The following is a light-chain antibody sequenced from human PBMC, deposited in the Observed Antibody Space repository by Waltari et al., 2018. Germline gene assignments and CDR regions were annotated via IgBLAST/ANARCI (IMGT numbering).Light chain of an antibody. CDR2: DDG. V-gene: IGLV3-21*02. J-gene: IGLJ1*01. CDR3: QVWDSGSDHYV. Sequence: SYVLTQPPSESVAPGQTARISGDCNNIGSKTVHWYQQKPGQAPVLVVYDDGDRPSGIPERFSGSNSGNTATLTISRVDAGDEADYYCQVWDSGSDHYVFGTVTKVTVL. CDR1: NIGSKT.